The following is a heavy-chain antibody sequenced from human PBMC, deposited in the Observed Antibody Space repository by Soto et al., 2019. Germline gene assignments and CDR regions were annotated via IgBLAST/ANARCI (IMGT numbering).Heavy chain of an antibody. CDR1: GFTFSSYS. J-gene: IGHJ4*02. D-gene: IGHD2-8*02. Sequence: GGSLRLSCAASGFTFSSYSMNWVRQAPGKGLEWVSYISSSSSTIYYADSVKGRFTISRDNAKNSLYLQMNSLRDEDTAVYYCAREYILLDPGWFDYWGQGTLVTVSS. V-gene: IGHV3-48*02. CDR3: AREYILLDPGWFDY. CDR2: ISSSSSTI.